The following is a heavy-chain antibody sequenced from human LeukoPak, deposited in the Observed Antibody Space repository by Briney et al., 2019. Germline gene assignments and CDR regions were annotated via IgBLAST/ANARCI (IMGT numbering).Heavy chain of an antibody. CDR3: ARDVQDFWSGYVDRYYYYMDV. J-gene: IGHJ6*03. V-gene: IGHV1-69*01. CDR1: GGTFSSYA. Sequence: GSSVKVSCKASGGTFSSYAISWVRQAPGQGLEWMGGIIPIFGTANYAQKFQGRVTITADESTSTAYMELSSLRSEDTAVYYCARDVQDFWSGYVDRYYYYMDVWGKGTTVTVSS. D-gene: IGHD3-3*01. CDR2: IIPIFGTA.